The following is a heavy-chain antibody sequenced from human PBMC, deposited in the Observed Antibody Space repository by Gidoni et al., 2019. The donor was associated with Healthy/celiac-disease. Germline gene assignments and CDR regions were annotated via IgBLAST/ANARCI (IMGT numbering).Heavy chain of an antibody. D-gene: IGHD1-26*01. V-gene: IGHV3-7*01. CDR3: ARDWDSGSYYFDY. CDR1: GFTFSSYW. J-gene: IGHJ4*02. CDR2: IKQDGSEK. Sequence: EVQLVESGGGLVQPGGSLRPSCAASGFTFSSYWMSWVRQAPGKGLEWVANIKQDGSEKYYVDSVKGRFTISRDNAKNSLYLQMNSLRAEDTAVYYCARDWDSGSYYFDYWGQGTLVTVSS.